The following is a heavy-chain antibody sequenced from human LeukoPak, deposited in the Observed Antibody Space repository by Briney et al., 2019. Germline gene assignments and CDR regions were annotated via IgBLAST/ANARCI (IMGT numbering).Heavy chain of an antibody. V-gene: IGHV3-30*02. CDR3: AEDGLGYCSSTSCRYMDV. Sequence: PGGSLRLSCAASGFTFSSYGMHWVRQAPGKGLERVAVIWYGGSNKYYADSVKGRFTISRDNSKNTLYLQMNSLRAEDTAVYYCAEDGLGYCSSTSCRYMDVWGKGTTVTVSS. J-gene: IGHJ6*03. CDR2: IWYGGSNK. CDR1: GFTFSSYG. D-gene: IGHD2-2*01.